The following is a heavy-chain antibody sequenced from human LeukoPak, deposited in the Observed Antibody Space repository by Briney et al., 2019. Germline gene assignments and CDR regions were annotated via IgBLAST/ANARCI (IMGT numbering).Heavy chain of an antibody. CDR1: GGSFSGYY. CDR2: INHSGST. Sequence: PSETLSLTCAVYGGSFSGYYWSWIRQPPGKGLEWIGEINHSGSTNCNPSLKSRVTISVDTSKNQFSLKLSSVTAADTAVYYCARGPTYYYDSSGYSYFDYWGQGTLVTVSS. D-gene: IGHD3-22*01. CDR3: ARGPTYYYDSSGYSYFDY. J-gene: IGHJ4*02. V-gene: IGHV4-34*01.